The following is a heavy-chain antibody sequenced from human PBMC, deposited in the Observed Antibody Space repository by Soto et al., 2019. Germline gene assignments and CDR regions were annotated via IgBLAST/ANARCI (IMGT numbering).Heavy chain of an antibody. D-gene: IGHD3-10*01. J-gene: IGHJ4*02. V-gene: IGHV4-34*01. Sequence: SETLSLTCAVYGGSFSGYYWSWIRQPPGKGLEWIGEINHSGSTNYNPSLKSRVTISVDTSKNQFSLKLSSVTAADTAVYYCASFPRAMVRGVIDHWGQGTLVTVSS. CDR3: ASFPRAMVRGVIDH. CDR2: INHSGST. CDR1: GGSFSGYY.